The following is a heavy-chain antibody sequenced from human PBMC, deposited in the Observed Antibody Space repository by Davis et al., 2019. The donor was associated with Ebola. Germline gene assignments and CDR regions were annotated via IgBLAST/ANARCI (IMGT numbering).Heavy chain of an antibody. CDR2: IYYSGST. V-gene: IGHV4-61*08. CDR3: ARSPQGGWTGYYYGMDV. CDR1: GGSISSGGYY. Sequence: GSLRLSCTVSGGSISSGGYYWSCIRQHPGKGLEWIGYIYYSGSTNYNPSLKSRVTISVDTSKNQFSLKLSSVTAADTAVYYWARSPQGGWTGYYYGMDVWGQGTTVTVSS. D-gene: IGHD3/OR15-3a*01. J-gene: IGHJ6*02.